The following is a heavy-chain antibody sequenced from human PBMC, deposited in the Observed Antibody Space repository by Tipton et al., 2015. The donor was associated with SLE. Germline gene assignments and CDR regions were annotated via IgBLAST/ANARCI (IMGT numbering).Heavy chain of an antibody. CDR3: ARALWKYDMDV. V-gene: IGHV1-2*02. Sequence: QLVQSGAEVKKPGASVKVSCKASGYTFNAYYMHWVRQAPGQGLEWMGYINPNSGGTNYAQKFQGRVTMTSDTSISTGYMELSSLRSDDTAVYYCARALWKYDMDVWGQGTTVSISS. CDR2: INPNSGGT. D-gene: IGHD1-1*01. J-gene: IGHJ6*02. CDR1: GYTFNAYY.